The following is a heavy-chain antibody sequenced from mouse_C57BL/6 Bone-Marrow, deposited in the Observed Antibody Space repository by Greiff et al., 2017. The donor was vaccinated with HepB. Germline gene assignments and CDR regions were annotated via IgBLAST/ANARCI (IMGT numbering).Heavy chain of an antibody. Sequence: EVQVVESGGGLVKPGGSLKLSCAASGFTFSSYAMSWVRQTPEKRLEWVATISDGGSYTYYPDNVKGRFTISRDNAKNNLYLQMSHLKSEDTAMYYCARVTGYYGSSFWYFDVWGTGTTVTVSS. CDR2: ISDGGSYT. CDR3: ARVTGYYGSSFWYFDV. J-gene: IGHJ1*03. D-gene: IGHD1-1*01. CDR1: GFTFSSYA. V-gene: IGHV5-4*01.